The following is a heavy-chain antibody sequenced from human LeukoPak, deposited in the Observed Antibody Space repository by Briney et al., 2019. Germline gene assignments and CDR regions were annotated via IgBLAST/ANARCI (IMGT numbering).Heavy chain of an antibody. J-gene: IGHJ3*02. D-gene: IGHD6-19*01. V-gene: IGHV4-59*08. CDR1: GGSISSFY. CDR2: IYYTGSI. Sequence: SETLSLTCTVSGGSISSFYWSWIRQPPGKALEWIGYIYYTGSINYNPSLKSRVTISVDTSKNQFSLKLSSVTAADTAVYYCARPSTSGWYGAFDIWAQGTMVTVSS. CDR3: ARPSTSGWYGAFDI.